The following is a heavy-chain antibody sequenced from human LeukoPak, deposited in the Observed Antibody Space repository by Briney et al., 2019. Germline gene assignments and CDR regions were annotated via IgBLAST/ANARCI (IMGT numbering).Heavy chain of an antibody. J-gene: IGHJ4*02. CDR1: GFTFSSYA. CDR3: ASPFSTYCSGGSCYSD. CDR2: ISYDGSNK. D-gene: IGHD2-15*01. Sequence: GGSLRLSCAASGFTFSSYAMHWVRQAPGKGLEWVAVISYDGSNKYYADSVKGRFTISRDNSKNTLYLQMNSLRAEDTAVYYCASPFSTYCSGGSCYSDWGQGTLVTVSS. V-gene: IGHV3-30*04.